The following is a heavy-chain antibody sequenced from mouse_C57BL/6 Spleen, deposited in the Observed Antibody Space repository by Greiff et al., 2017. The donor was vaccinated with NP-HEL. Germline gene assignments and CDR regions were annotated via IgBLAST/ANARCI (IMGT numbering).Heavy chain of an antibody. J-gene: IGHJ2*01. D-gene: IGHD1-3*01. CDR3: ARRNVALDY. CDR1: GFSLTSYG. V-gene: IGHV2-2*01. CDR2: IWSGGST. Sequence: VQLQQSGPGLVQPSQSLSITCTVSGFSLTSYGVHWVRQSPGKGLEWLGVIWSGGSTDYNAAFISRLSISKDNSKSQVFFKMNSLQADDTAIYYCARRNVALDYWGQGTTLTVSS.